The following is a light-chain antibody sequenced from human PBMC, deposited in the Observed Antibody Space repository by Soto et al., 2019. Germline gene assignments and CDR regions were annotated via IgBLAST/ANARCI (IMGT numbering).Light chain of an antibody. CDR1: QNVSSY. V-gene: IGKV3-11*01. Sequence: EVVLTQSPATLFLSPGERGTLSCRASQNVSSYLAWYQKKPGQAPRLLIYDASNRATGIPARFSGSGSGTDFTLTISRLEPEDFAVYYCQQRGNFWTLGQGTKVDIK. CDR2: DAS. J-gene: IGKJ1*01. CDR3: QQRGNFWT.